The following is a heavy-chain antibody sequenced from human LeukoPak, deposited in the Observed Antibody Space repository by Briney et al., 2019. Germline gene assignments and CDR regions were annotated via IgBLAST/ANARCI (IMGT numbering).Heavy chain of an antibody. D-gene: IGHD3-10*01. CDR1: GYTFTSYY. V-gene: IGHV1-46*01. Sequence: ASVKVSCKASGYTFTSYYMHWVRQAPGQGLEWMGIINPSGGSTSYARKFQGRVTMTRDTSTSTVYMELSSLRSEDTAVYYCARDKSLLYYGSGSYTFDYWGQGTLVTVSS. CDR2: INPSGGST. CDR3: ARDKSLLYYGSGSYTFDY. J-gene: IGHJ4*02.